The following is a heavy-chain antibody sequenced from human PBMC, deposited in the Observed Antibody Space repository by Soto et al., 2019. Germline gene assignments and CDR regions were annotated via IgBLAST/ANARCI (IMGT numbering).Heavy chain of an antibody. D-gene: IGHD4-4*01. CDR1: GGSISSADHL. Sequence: TSETLSLTCSVSGGSISSADHLWSWIRQPPGKGLEWIGYIHYGGSTYHNASLKSRVTISVDTSKNQFSLKLSSVTAADTAVYYCARGGTTVSLYYYYGMDVWGQGTTVTVSS. J-gene: IGHJ6*02. CDR2: IHYGGST. CDR3: ARGGTTVSLYYYYGMDV. V-gene: IGHV4-30-4*01.